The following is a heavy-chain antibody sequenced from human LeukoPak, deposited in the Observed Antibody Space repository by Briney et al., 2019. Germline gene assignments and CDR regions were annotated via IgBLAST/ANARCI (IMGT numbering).Heavy chain of an antibody. J-gene: IGHJ5*02. Sequence: GASVKVSCKASGGTFSSYAISWVRQATGQGLEWMGWMNPNSGNTGYAQKFQGRVTMTRNTSISTAYMELSSLRSEDTAVYYCARTLLRFPNWFDPWGQGTLVTVSS. CDR2: MNPNSGNT. D-gene: IGHD5-12*01. CDR3: ARTLLRFPNWFDP. CDR1: GGTFSSYA. V-gene: IGHV1-8*02.